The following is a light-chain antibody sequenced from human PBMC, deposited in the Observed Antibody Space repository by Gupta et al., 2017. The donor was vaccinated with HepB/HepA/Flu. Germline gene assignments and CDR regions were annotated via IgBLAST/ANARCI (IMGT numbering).Light chain of an antibody. CDR1: NSDVGDYNY. Sequence: QSALTQPASVSGSPGQSITIPCTGTNSDVGDYNYVSWYQQHPGKAPKLLIFDVSNRPSGVSNRFSGSKSGNTASLSISGLQTEDEADYYCSSSSSSSTRVFGTGTKVTVL. CDR3: SSSSSSSTRV. J-gene: IGLJ1*01. V-gene: IGLV2-14*01. CDR2: DVS.